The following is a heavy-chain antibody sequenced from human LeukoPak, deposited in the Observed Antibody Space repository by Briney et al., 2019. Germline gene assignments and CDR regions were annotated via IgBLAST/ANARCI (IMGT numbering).Heavy chain of an antibody. J-gene: IGHJ6*03. CDR3: ARAFSGSGSYYSEMLYYYYYMDV. Sequence: PSETLSLTCNVSGGSISSSSYYWSWIRQPPGKGLEWIGYIYYSGNTKYNPSLMSRVTISVDTSKNQISLKLNSVTAADTAVYYCARAFSGSGSYYSEMLYYYYYMDVWGKGTTVTISS. CDR1: GGSISSSSYY. CDR2: IYYSGNT. D-gene: IGHD3-10*01. V-gene: IGHV4-61*01.